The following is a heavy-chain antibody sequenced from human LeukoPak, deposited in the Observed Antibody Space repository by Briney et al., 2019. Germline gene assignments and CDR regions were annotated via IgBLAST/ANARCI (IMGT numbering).Heavy chain of an antibody. J-gene: IGHJ4*02. CDR1: GYTFTGYY. CDR3: ASRYCSSTSCVYFDY. Sequence: ASVKVSYKASGYTFTGYYMHWVRQAPGQGLEWMGWINPNSGGTNYAQKFQGRVTMTRDTSISTAYMELSSLRSDDTAVYYCASRYCSSTSCVYFDYWGRGTLVTVSS. D-gene: IGHD2-2*01. V-gene: IGHV1-2*02. CDR2: INPNSGGT.